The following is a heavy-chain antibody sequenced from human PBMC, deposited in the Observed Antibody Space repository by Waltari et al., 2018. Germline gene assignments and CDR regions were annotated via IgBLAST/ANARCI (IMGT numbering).Heavy chain of an antibody. CDR2: IYYSGST. Sequence: QVQLQESGPGLVKPSQTLSITCTVSGGSISSGGSYWSWIRQHPGKGLEWIGYIYYSGSTYYNPCLKSRVTISSDTSKNQFSLKLSSVTAADTAVYYCARALTTVNPFDYWGQGTLVTVSS. V-gene: IGHV4-31*03. CDR3: ARALTTVNPFDY. D-gene: IGHD4-17*01. J-gene: IGHJ4*02. CDR1: GGSISSGGSY.